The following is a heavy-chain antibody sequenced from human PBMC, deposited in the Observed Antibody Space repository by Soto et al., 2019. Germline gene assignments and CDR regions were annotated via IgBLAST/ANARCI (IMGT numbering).Heavy chain of an antibody. D-gene: IGHD4-17*01. Sequence: EVQLLESGGGLVQPGGSLRLSCAASGFTFSSYAMSWVRQAPGKGLEWVSAISGSGGSTYYADSVKGRFTISRDNSKNTLYLQMNSLRAEDTVVYYCAKDRLRGTQPGYWGQGTLVTVSS. J-gene: IGHJ4*02. CDR3: AKDRLRGTQPGY. CDR2: ISGSGGST. CDR1: GFTFSSYA. V-gene: IGHV3-23*01.